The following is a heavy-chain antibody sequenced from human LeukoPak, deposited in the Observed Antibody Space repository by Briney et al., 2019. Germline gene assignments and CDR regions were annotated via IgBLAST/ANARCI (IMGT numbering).Heavy chain of an antibody. J-gene: IGHJ4*02. CDR3: ARSWEGEMATMDY. D-gene: IGHD5-24*01. CDR2: ISSSSSYI. CDR1: GFTFSSYS. V-gene: IGHV3-21*01. Sequence: GGSLRLSCAASGFTFSSYSMNWVRQAPGKGLEWVSSISSSSSYIYYADSVKGRFTISRDNANNSLYLQMNSLRAEDTAVYYCARSWEGEMATMDYWGQGTLVTVSS.